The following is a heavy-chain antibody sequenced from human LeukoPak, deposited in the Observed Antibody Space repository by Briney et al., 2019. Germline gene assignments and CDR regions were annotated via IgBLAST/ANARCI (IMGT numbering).Heavy chain of an antibody. V-gene: IGHV4-30-4*08. Sequence: SETLSLTCTVSGGSISSGDYYWRWIRQPPGKGLEWIGYIYYSGSTYYNPSLKSRVTISVDTSKNQFSLKLSSVTAADTAVYYCARADYSNNAYFDYWGQGTPVTVSS. CDR1: GGSISSGDYY. CDR2: IYYSGST. J-gene: IGHJ4*02. D-gene: IGHD4-11*01. CDR3: ARADYSNNAYFDY.